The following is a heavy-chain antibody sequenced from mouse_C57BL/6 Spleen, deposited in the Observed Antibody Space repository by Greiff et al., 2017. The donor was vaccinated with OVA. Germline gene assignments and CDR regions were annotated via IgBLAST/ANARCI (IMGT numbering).Heavy chain of an antibody. D-gene: IGHD1-1*01. CDR2: INPYNGGT. V-gene: IGHV1-19*01. Sequence: EVKLQQSGPVLVKPGASVKMSCKASGYTFTDYYMNWVKQSHGKNLEWIGVINPYNGGTSYNQKFKGKATLTVDKSSSTAYMELNSLTSEDSAVYYCARGYYGSLYYFDYWGQGTTLTVSS. J-gene: IGHJ2*01. CDR3: ARGYYGSLYYFDY. CDR1: GYTFTDYY.